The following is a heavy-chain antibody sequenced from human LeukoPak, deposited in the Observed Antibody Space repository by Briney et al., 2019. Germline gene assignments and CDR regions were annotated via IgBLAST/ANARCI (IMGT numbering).Heavy chain of an antibody. CDR1: GFTFSSYS. CDR2: ITASGTAM. V-gene: IGHV3-48*02. Sequence: GGSLRLSCAASGFTFSSYSMNWVRQAPGKGLEWVSHITASGTAMFYADSVKGRFTISRDNAKNSLYLQMNSLRDEDTAVYYCARKKGPVLWFGEYSGGNWFDPWGQGTLVTVSS. CDR3: ARKKGPVLWFGEYSGGNWFDP. J-gene: IGHJ5*02. D-gene: IGHD3-10*01.